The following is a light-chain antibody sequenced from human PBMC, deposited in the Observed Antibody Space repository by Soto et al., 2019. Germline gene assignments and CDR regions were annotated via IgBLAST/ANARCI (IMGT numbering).Light chain of an antibody. Sequence: QSVLTQPASVSGSPGQSITISCTGTSSDVGGYNYVSWYQQHPGKAPTLMIYDVSNRPSGVSNRFSGSKSGNTASLTISGRQAEDEADYYCSSHATNRDVLFGGGTKVTVL. CDR1: SSDVGGYNY. CDR3: SSHATNRDVL. V-gene: IGLV2-14*01. J-gene: IGLJ2*01. CDR2: DVS.